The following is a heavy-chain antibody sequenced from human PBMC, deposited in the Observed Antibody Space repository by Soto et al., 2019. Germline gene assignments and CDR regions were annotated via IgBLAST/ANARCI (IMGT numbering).Heavy chain of an antibody. Sequence: PSETLSLTCPVSGVSINNYHWNWIRQPPGKGLEWIGFISWSGNTRYSPSLQSRVAMSVDTSKNQPSLKLTSGTVADTALYYCARWGRTETTALDAFDIWGQGTMVTVSS. D-gene: IGHD1-1*01. CDR2: ISWSGNT. CDR3: ARWGRTETTALDAFDI. V-gene: IGHV4-59*13. CDR1: GVSINNYH. J-gene: IGHJ3*02.